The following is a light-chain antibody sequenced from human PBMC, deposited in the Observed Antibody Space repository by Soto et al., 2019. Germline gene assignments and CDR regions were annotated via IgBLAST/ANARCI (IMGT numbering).Light chain of an antibody. CDR1: QSIDVW. CDR3: QQYNVYWT. CDR2: KAS. J-gene: IGKJ1*01. V-gene: IGKV1-5*03. Sequence: DIHMAQSPSTLSASVGDRVTITCRASQSIDVWLAWYQQKAGKAPKLLIYKASTLESGVPSRFSGSGSGTDFTLTISSLQPDDFATYYCQQYNVYWTFGQGTKVEIK.